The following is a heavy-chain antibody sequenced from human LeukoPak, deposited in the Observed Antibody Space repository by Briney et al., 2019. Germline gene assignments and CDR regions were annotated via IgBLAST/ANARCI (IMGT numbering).Heavy chain of an antibody. V-gene: IGHV3-74*01. J-gene: IGHJ5*02. Sequence: SGGSLRLSCAASGFTFSSYWMHWVRQVPGKGLVWVSRISGDGSRINYADSVKGRFIISRDNAKNTLFLEMNSLRAEDTAVYYCARVDDGSGKNWFDPWGQGTLVTVSS. CDR2: ISGDGSRI. CDR1: GFTFSSYW. CDR3: ARVDDGSGKNWFDP. D-gene: IGHD3-22*01.